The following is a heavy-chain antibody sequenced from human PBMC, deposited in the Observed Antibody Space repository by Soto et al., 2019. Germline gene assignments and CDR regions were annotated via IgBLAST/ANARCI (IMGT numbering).Heavy chain of an antibody. Sequence: GGSLRLSCAASGFTLSSYAMSWVRQAPGKGLEWVSAISGTTGATYYADSVKGRLTISRDNSKNTMYLQMKSLRSEDTAVYYCAAVATGGYYGMDVWGQGTTVTVSS. D-gene: IGHD3-16*01. CDR2: ISGTTGAT. J-gene: IGHJ6*02. CDR1: GFTLSSYA. V-gene: IGHV3-23*01. CDR3: AAVATGGYYGMDV.